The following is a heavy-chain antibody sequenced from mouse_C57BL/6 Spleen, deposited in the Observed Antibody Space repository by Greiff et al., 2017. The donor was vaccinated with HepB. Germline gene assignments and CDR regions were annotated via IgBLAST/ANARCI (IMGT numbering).Heavy chain of an antibody. V-gene: IGHV1-31*01. Sequence: EVKLMESGPELVKPGASVKISCKASGYSFTGYYMHWVKQSHGNILDWIGYIYPYNGVSSYNQKFKGKATLTVDKSSSTAYMELRSLTSEDSAVYYCAREGYGNYGYFDVWGTGTTVTVSS. CDR3: AREGYGNYGYFDV. CDR1: GYSFTGYY. D-gene: IGHD2-1*01. CDR2: IYPYNGVS. J-gene: IGHJ1*03.